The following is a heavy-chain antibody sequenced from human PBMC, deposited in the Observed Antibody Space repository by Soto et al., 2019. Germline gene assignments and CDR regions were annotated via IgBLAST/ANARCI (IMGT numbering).Heavy chain of an antibody. Sequence: GGSLRLSCAASGFTFSSYSMNWVRQAPGKGLEWVSSISSSSSYIYYADSVKGRFTISRDNAKNSLYLQMNSLRAEDTAVYYCAKVFYYYDSSGYYYLDYWGQGTLVT. CDR3: AKVFYYYDSSGYYYLDY. V-gene: IGHV3-21*01. J-gene: IGHJ4*02. CDR1: GFTFSSYS. D-gene: IGHD3-22*01. CDR2: ISSSSSYI.